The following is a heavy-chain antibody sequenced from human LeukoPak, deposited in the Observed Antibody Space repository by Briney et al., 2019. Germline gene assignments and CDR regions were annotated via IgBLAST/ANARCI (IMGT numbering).Heavy chain of an antibody. CDR1: GGSISNNNYY. V-gene: IGHV4-39*01. CDR3: ANNFDY. Sequence: SETLSLTCTVSGGSISNNNYYWGWIRQPPGKGLEWIGSIHYSGSTYYNPSLKSRVSISIDTSKNQFSLKLSSVTAADTAVYYCANNFDYWGQGTLVTVSS. J-gene: IGHJ4*02. CDR2: IHYSGST.